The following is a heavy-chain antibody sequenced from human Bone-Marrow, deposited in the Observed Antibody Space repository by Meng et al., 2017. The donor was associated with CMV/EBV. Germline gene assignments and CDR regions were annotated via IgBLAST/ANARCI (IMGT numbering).Heavy chain of an antibody. CDR1: GGSFSGYY. D-gene: IGHD5-12*01. Sequence: SETLSLTCAVYGGSFSGYYWSWIRQPPGKGLEWIGEINHSGSTNYNPSLKSRVTISVDTSKNQFSQKLSSVTAADTAVYYCARARKWATGYYYGMDVWGQGTTVTVSS. CDR2: INHSGST. V-gene: IGHV4-34*01. J-gene: IGHJ6*02. CDR3: ARARKWATGYYYGMDV.